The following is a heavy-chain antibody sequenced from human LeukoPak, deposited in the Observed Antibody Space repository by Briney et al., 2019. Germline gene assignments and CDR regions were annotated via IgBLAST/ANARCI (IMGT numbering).Heavy chain of an antibody. CDR3: ARLLMGTAAINNWFDP. V-gene: IGHV1-69*02. CDR1: GGTFSSYT. CDR2: IIPILGIA. J-gene: IGHJ5*02. Sequence: GASVKVSCKASGGTFSSYTISWVRQAPGHGVEWMGRIIPILGIANYAQKFQGRVTITADKSTSTAYMELSSLRSEDTAVYYCARLLMGTAAINNWFDPWGQGTLVTVSS. D-gene: IGHD2-2*01.